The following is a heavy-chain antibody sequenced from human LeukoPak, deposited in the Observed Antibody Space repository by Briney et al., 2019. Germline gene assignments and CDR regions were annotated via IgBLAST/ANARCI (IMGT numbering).Heavy chain of an antibody. D-gene: IGHD6-6*01. Sequence: PGGSLRLSCAASGFTFSSYGMHWVRQAPGKGLEWVAFIRYDGSNKYYADSVKGRFTISRDNSKNTLYLQMNSLRAEDTAVYYCARGGFGSSSWVVDYWGQGTLVTVSS. V-gene: IGHV3-30*02. J-gene: IGHJ4*02. CDR3: ARGGFGSSSWVVDY. CDR1: GFTFSSYG. CDR2: IRYDGSNK.